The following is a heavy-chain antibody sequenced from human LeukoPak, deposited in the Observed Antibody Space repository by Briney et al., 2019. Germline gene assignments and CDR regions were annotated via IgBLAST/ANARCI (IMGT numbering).Heavy chain of an antibody. Sequence: GGSLRLSCAASGFTFSNAWMSWVRQAPGKGLEWVGRIKSKTDGGTTDYAAPVKGRFTISRDDSKNTLYLQMNSLKTEDTAVYYCTTSPSSGYYYEMDAFDIWGQGTMVTVSS. D-gene: IGHD3-22*01. CDR1: GFTFSNAW. CDR3: TTSPSSGYYYEMDAFDI. CDR2: IKSKTDGGTT. J-gene: IGHJ3*02. V-gene: IGHV3-15*01.